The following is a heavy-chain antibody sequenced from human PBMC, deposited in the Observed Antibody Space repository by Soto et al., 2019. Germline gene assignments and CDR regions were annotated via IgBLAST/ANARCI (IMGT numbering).Heavy chain of an antibody. CDR2: IIPIFGTA. CDR3: ATTSIQLWSGFDY. V-gene: IGHV1-69*13. CDR1: GGTLSSYA. D-gene: IGHD5-18*01. J-gene: IGHJ4*02. Sequence: SVKVSCNASGGTLSSYAISWVPQAPGQGLEWMGGIIPIFGTANYAQKFQGRGTITADESTSTGYMGLSSLRSEDKAVYYCATTSIQLWSGFDYWGQGTLVTVSS.